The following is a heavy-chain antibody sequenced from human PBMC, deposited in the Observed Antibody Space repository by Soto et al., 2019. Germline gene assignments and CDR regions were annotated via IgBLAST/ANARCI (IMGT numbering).Heavy chain of an antibody. D-gene: IGHD2-15*01. Sequence: SVKVSCKASGGTFSSYAISWVRQAPGQGLEWMGGIIPIFGTANYAQKFQGRVTITADESTSTAYMELSSLRSEDTAVYYCARGWRCSGGSCYSSFAGYFDYWGQGTLVTVSS. V-gene: IGHV1-69*13. J-gene: IGHJ4*02. CDR3: ARGWRCSGGSCYSSFAGYFDY. CDR1: GGTFSSYA. CDR2: IIPIFGTA.